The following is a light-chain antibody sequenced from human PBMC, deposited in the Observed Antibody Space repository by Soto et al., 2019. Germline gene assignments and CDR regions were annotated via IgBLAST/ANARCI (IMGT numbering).Light chain of an antibody. CDR3: QQCNNWPYT. CDR2: DAS. V-gene: IGKV3-15*01. J-gene: IGKJ2*01. CDR1: QSVRTN. Sequence: EVVMTQSPATLSVSPGERANLSCRAGQSVRTNLVWYQQKPGQAPRLLIYDASTRATGIPARFSGSGSGTEFTLIISSLQSEDFALYFCQQCNNWPYTFGIGPKLEI.